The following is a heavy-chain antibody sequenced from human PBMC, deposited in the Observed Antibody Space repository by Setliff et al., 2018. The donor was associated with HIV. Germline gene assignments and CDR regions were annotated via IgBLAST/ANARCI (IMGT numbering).Heavy chain of an antibody. D-gene: IGHD3-3*01. CDR1: GYTL. J-gene: IGHJ6*02. CDR2: INPSDVST. CDR3: ARDPLRISDRFNFYFGMDV. V-gene: IGHV1-46*01. Sequence: ASVKVSCKASGYTLAPGQGLEWMGIINPSDVSTTYAQKFQGRVTMARDTSTSTVYAELSSLRSEDTAVYYCARDPLRISDRFNFYFGMDVWGQGTTVTVSS.